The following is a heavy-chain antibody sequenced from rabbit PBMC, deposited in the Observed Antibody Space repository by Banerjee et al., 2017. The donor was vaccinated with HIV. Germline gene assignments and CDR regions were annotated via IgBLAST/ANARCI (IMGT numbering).Heavy chain of an antibody. Sequence: QEQLEESGGDLVKPGASLTLTCTASGFSFSSSYYMCWVRQAAGKGLEWIACVYAGSSDDTYYASWAKGRFTISKTSSTTVTLQMTSLTAADTATYFCARSYYSYGYGGYLDLWGPGTLVTVS. V-gene: IGHV1S45*01. CDR2: VYAGSSDDT. CDR3: ARSYYSYGYGGYLDL. J-gene: IGHJ6*01. D-gene: IGHD6-1*01. CDR1: GFSFSSSYY.